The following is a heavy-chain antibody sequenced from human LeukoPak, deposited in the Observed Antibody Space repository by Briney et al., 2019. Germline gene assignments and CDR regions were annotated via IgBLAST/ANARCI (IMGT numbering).Heavy chain of an antibody. CDR2: ISYDGSNK. CDR3: AREGYQLLPAFDY. V-gene: IGHV3-30-3*01. J-gene: IGHJ4*02. Sequence: GGSLRLSCAASGFTFSNYAMHWVRQAPGKGLEWVAVISYDGSNKYYADSVKGRFTISRDNSKNTLYLQMNSLRAEDTAVYYCAREGYQLLPAFDYWGQGTLVTVSS. CDR1: GFTFSNYA. D-gene: IGHD2-2*01.